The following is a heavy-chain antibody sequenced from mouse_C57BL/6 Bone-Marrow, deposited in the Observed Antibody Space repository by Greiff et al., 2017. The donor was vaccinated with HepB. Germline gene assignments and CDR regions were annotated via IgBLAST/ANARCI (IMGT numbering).Heavy chain of an antibody. Sequence: VQLQQSGPGLVQPSQSLSITCTVSGFSLTSYGVHWVRQSPGKGLEWLGVIWSGGSTDYNAAFISRLSISKDNSKSQVFFKMNSLQADDTAIYYCARNPLRFAYWGQGTLVTVSA. CDR1: GFSLTSYG. CDR2: IWSGGST. V-gene: IGHV2-2*01. CDR3: ARNPLRFAY. J-gene: IGHJ3*01.